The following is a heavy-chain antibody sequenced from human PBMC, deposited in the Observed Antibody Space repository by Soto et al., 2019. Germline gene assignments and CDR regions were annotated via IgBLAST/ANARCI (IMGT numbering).Heavy chain of an antibody. Sequence: SPTLSLTCAISGDSVSSNSAAWNWIRQSPSRGLEWLGRTYYRSKWYNDYAVSVKSRITINPDTSKNQFSLQLNSVTPEDTAVYYCARGGDSDILTGYYYYMDVWGKGTTVTVSS. V-gene: IGHV6-1*01. CDR3: ARGGDSDILTGYYYYMDV. CDR1: GDSVSSNSAA. D-gene: IGHD3-9*01. CDR2: TYYRSKWYN. J-gene: IGHJ6*03.